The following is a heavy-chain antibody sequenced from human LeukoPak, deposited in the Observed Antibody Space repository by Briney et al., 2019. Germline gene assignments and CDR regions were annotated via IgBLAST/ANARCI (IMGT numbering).Heavy chain of an antibody. D-gene: IGHD2-21*02. CDR3: ARTAATAGDQYFDY. J-gene: IGHJ4*02. CDR2: IYTNGDT. CDR1: GGSINNYF. V-gene: IGHV4-4*07. Sequence: SETLSLTCTVSGGSINNYFWSWVRQPAGEGVEWIGRIYTNGDTTYNPSLKIRVTLSVYTSKNQLSLNLMSMTAADMAVYYCARTAATAGDQYFDYWGQGTLVTVSS.